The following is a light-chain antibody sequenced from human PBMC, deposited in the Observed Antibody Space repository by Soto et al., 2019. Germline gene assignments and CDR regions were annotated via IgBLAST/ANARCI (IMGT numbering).Light chain of an antibody. J-gene: IGLJ3*02. CDR1: TEHXSYD. CDR2: LNSDGSH. V-gene: IGLV4-69*01. CDR3: QTWGTGIWV. Sequence: QPVLTQSPSASASLGASVXLTCTLSTEHXSYDIAWHQQRPDKGPRYLMKLNSDGSHTKGDGIPDRFSGSSSGAERFLIISSLQSEDEADYYCQTWGTGIWVFGGGTKLTVL.